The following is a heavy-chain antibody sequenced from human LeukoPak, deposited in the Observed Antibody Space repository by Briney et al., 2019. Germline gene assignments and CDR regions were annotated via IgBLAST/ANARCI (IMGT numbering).Heavy chain of an antibody. Sequence: QPGGSLRLSCAASGFTFSSYAMSWVRQAPEKGLEFVSGNENGGTTYYADSVKGRFSISRDNSKNTLYLQMDSLRGEDTAVYYCAKDFRIGYSAHFDYWGQGALVTVSS. CDR3: AKDFRIGYSAHFDY. V-gene: IGHV3-23*01. D-gene: IGHD2-21*01. CDR2: NENGGTT. J-gene: IGHJ4*02. CDR1: GFTFSSYA.